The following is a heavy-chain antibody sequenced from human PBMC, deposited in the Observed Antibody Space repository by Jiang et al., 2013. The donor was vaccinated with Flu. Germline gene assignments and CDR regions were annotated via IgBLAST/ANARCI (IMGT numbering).Heavy chain of an antibody. CDR3: ARPPRNSRRYFDY. CDR1: GGSFSGYY. CDR2: INHSGST. Sequence: LLKPSETLSLTCAVYGGSFSGYYWSWIRQPPGKGLEWIGEINHSGSTNYNPSLKSRVTISVDTSKNQFSLKLSSVTAADTAVYYCARPPRNSRRYFDYWGQGTLVTVSS. D-gene: IGHD2/OR15-2a*01. J-gene: IGHJ4*02. V-gene: IGHV4-34*01.